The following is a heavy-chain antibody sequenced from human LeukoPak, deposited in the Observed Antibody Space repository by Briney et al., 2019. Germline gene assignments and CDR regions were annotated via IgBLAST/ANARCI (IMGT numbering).Heavy chain of an antibody. CDR2: IYSGDST. CDR3: ARDLWGNYNDAFDI. V-gene: IGHV3-66*01. CDR1: GFTVSNNY. Sequence: PGGSLRLSCAASGFTVSNNYMSWVRQAPGKGLEWVSVIYSGDSTHYADSVKGSFSISRDNSKNTLYLQMNSLRAEDTAVYYCARDLWGNYNDAFDIWGQGTMVSVSS. J-gene: IGHJ3*02. D-gene: IGHD1-7*01.